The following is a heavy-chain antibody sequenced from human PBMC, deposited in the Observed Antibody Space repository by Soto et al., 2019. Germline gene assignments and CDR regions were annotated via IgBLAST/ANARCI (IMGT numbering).Heavy chain of an antibody. V-gene: IGHV3-30*18. CDR3: AKDFDYYGSGSSNPDI. J-gene: IGHJ3*02. D-gene: IGHD3-10*01. CDR2: ISYDGSNK. CDR1: GFTFSSYG. Sequence: PGGSLRLSCAASGFTFSSYGMHWVRQAPGKGLEWVAVISYDGSNKYYADSVKGRFTISRDNSKNTLYLQMNSLRAEDTAVYYCAKDFDYYGSGSSNPDIWGQGTMVTVSS.